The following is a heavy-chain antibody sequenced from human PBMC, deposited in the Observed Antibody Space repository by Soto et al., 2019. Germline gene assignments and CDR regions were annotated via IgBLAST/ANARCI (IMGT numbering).Heavy chain of an antibody. CDR1: GGTFSRYS. CDR2: IIPMLGIA. J-gene: IGHJ4*02. V-gene: IGHV1-69*08. CDR3: ARDRDGFDSNGYYLDY. D-gene: IGHD3-22*01. Sequence: QVQLVQSGAEVKKPGSSVKVSCKGSGGTFSRYSISWVRQAPGQGLEWMGRIIPMLGIAKYAQKFQGRVTITADRSTSTAYMEVSSLRSEDTAVFYCARDRDGFDSNGYYLDYWGQGTPLTVTS.